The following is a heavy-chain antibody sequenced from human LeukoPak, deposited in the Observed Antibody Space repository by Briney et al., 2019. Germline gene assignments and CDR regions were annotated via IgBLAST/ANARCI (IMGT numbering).Heavy chain of an antibody. V-gene: IGHV4-31*11. CDR2: IYYSGST. J-gene: IGHJ4*02. Sequence: SETLSLTCAVYGGSFSGYYWSWIRQHPGKGLEWIGYIYYSGSTYYNPSLKSRVTISVDTSKNQFSLKLSSVTAADTAVYYCARDRNYYGSGSYYRLLDYWGQGTLVTVSS. CDR3: ARDRNYYGSGSYYRLLDY. D-gene: IGHD3-10*01. CDR1: GGSFSGYY.